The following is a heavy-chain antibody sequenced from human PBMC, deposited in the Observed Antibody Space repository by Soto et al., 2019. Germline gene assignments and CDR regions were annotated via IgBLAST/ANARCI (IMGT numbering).Heavy chain of an antibody. CDR2: ISSSGSTI. V-gene: IGHV3-48*03. Sequence: PGGSLRLSCAASGFTFSSYEMNWVRQAPGKGLEWVSYISSSGSTIYYADSVKGRFTISRDNAKNSLYLQMNSLRAEDTAVYYCARGNREDFWSGYYSGDFDYWGQGTLVTVSS. D-gene: IGHD3-3*01. J-gene: IGHJ4*02. CDR1: GFTFSSYE. CDR3: ARGNREDFWSGYYSGDFDY.